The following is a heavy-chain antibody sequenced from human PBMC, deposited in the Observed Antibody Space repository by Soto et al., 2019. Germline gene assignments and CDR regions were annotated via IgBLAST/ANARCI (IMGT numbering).Heavy chain of an antibody. CDR3: AKDFYDLRSSWYRPYYYYYYMDV. J-gene: IGHJ6*03. Sequence: QVQLVESVGGVVQPGRSLRLSCAASGFTFSSYGMHWVRQAPGKGLEWVAVIAYDGSNKYYADSVKGRFTISRDNSKNTLYLPMNSLRAEDTAVYYCAKDFYDLRSSWYRPYYYYYYMDVWGKGTTVTVSS. CDR2: IAYDGSNK. CDR1: GFTFSSYG. D-gene: IGHD6-13*01. V-gene: IGHV3-30*18.